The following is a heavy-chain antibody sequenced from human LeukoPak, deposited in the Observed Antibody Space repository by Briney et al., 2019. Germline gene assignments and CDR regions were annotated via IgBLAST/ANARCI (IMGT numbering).Heavy chain of an antibody. CDR3: AREPTLTTFGY. V-gene: IGHV4-59*01. CDR2: ISYSGST. D-gene: IGHD4-17*01. CDR1: GGXIISYS. Sequence: PSETLSLTCTVSGGXIISYSCGWIRQPPGKGLEWIGYISYSGSTNYNPSLQSRVTMSVNTSKNQFSLRLSSVTAADTAVYYCAREPTLTTFGYWGQGALVTVSS. J-gene: IGHJ4*02.